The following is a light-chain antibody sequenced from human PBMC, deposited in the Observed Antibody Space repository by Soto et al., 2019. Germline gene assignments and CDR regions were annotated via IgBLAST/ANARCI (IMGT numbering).Light chain of an antibody. Sequence: DIQLTQSPSFLSASVGDRVTITCRASQGISSYLAWYQQKPGKAPKLLIYAASTLQSGVPSRFSGSGSGTEFTLTITSLQPEDFATYYCQQLNSYPLTVGQGTRLESK. CDR1: QGISSY. CDR3: QQLNSYPLT. CDR2: AAS. J-gene: IGKJ5*01. V-gene: IGKV1-9*01.